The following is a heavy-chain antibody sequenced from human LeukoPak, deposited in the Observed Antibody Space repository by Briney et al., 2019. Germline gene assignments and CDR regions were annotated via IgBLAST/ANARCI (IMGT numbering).Heavy chain of an antibody. Sequence: SETLSLTCTVSGGSVSSGSYYWSWIRQPPGKGLEWIGYIYYSGSTNYNPSLKSRVTISVDTSKNQFSLKLSSVTAADTAVYYCVREDSGSSFDYWGQGTLVTVSS. V-gene: IGHV4-61*01. CDR1: GGSVSSGSYY. J-gene: IGHJ4*02. CDR2: IYYSGST. CDR3: VREDSGSSFDY. D-gene: IGHD1-26*01.